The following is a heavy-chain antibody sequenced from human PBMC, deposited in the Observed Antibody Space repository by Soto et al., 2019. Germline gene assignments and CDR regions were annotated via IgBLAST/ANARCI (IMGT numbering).Heavy chain of an antibody. CDR2: VSGSGGST. Sequence: GGSLRLSCTASGFTFANYAMIWVRQAPGKGLEWVSTVSGSGGSTYYADSVKGRFTISRDNSKNTLYLQMNTLRVEDTAVYYCAKGVVFGELTPIDDWGQGNLVTVSS. V-gene: IGHV3-23*01. CDR3: AKGVVFGELTPIDD. D-gene: IGHD3-10*02. J-gene: IGHJ4*01. CDR1: GFTFANYA.